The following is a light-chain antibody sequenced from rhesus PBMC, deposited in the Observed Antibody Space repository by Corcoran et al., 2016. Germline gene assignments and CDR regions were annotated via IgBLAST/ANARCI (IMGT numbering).Light chain of an antibody. V-gene: IGKV1-33*02. Sequence: DIQMTQSPSSLSASVGDRVTITCQASQGISNWLAWYQQKPGKVPKLLVYAASSLQRGVPSRVSGSGSGTEFTLTISSLQPEDFATYYCQQHNSNPYSFGQGTKVEIK. CDR1: QGISNW. CDR3: QQHNSNPYS. J-gene: IGKJ2*01. CDR2: AAS.